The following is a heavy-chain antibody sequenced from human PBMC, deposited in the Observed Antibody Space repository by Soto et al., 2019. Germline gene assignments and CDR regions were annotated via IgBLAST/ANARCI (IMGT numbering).Heavy chain of an antibody. V-gene: IGHV3-74*01. Sequence: EVQLVESGGGLVQPGGSLRLSCAASGFTFSSYWMHWVRQAPGKGLVCVSRINSDGSSTSYADSVKGRFTISRDNAKNTLYLQMNSLRAADTAVYYCARDHVVTRNWFDSWGQGTLVTVSS. CDR1: GFTFSSYW. CDR3: ARDHVVTRNWFDS. CDR2: INSDGSST. J-gene: IGHJ5*01. D-gene: IGHD2-21*02.